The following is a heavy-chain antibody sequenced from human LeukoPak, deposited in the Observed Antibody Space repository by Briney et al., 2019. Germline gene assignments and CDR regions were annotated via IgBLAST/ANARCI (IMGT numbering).Heavy chain of an antibody. Sequence: SSETLSLTCAVYGGSFSGYYWSWIRQPPGKGLEWIGEINHSGSTNYNPSLKGRVTVSLDTSKNQFSLRLSSVTAADTAVYYCARAPGAALDWGQGTLVTVSS. D-gene: IGHD2-15*01. CDR2: INHSGST. CDR1: GGSFSGYY. CDR3: ARAPGAALD. V-gene: IGHV4-34*01. J-gene: IGHJ4*02.